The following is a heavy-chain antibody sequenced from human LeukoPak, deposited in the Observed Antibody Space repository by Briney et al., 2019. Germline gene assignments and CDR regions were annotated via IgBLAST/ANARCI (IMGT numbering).Heavy chain of an antibody. Sequence: GASVKVSCKASGGTFSSYAISWVRQAPGQGLEWMGGIIPIFGTANYAQKFQGRVTITADESTSTAYMELSSLRSEDTAVYYCARVKVGDYGGKEVFDYWGQGTLVTVSS. CDR2: IIPIFGTA. J-gene: IGHJ4*02. V-gene: IGHV1-69*13. D-gene: IGHD4-23*01. CDR1: GGTFSSYA. CDR3: ARVKVGDYGGKEVFDY.